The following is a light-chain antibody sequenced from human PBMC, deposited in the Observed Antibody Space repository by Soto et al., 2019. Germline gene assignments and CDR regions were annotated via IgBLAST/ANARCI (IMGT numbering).Light chain of an antibody. J-gene: IGKJ4*01. CDR1: ENVGPN. V-gene: IGKV3D-15*01. CDR2: GSS. Sequence: ILMTQSPATLSVSPGEGVTLSCMASENVGPNLAWYQQKPGQAPRLLIYGSSTRATGIPATFSGSGSGTEFTLTIINLQSEASAIYDGQHSNNWGLSFGGGPKVEIK. CDR3: QHSNNWGLS.